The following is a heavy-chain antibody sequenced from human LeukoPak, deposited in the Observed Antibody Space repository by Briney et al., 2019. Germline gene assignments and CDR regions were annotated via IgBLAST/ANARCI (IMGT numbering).Heavy chain of an antibody. V-gene: IGHV3-7*01. CDR2: IKQDGSEK. Sequence: PGGSLRLSCAASGFTFSSYWMSWVRQAPGKGPEWVANIKQDGSEKYYVDSVKGRFTISRDNAKNSLYLQMNSLRAEDTAVYYCARDKTPSRYYYYYYMDVWSKGTTVTVSS. D-gene: IGHD2-15*01. J-gene: IGHJ6*03. CDR3: ARDKTPSRYYYYYYMDV. CDR1: GFTFSSYW.